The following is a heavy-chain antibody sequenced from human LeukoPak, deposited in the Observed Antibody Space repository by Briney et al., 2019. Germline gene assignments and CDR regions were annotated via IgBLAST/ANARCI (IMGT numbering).Heavy chain of an antibody. CDR3: ARGEQLWALGAFDI. J-gene: IGHJ3*02. CDR1: GGSISSYY. D-gene: IGHD5-18*01. CDR2: IYYSGST. Sequence: SETLSLTCTVSGGSISSYYWSWIRQPPGKGLEWIGYIYYSGSTNYNPSLKSRVTISVDTSKNQFSLKLSSVTAADTAVYYCARGEQLWALGAFDIWGQGTMVTVSS. V-gene: IGHV4-59*01.